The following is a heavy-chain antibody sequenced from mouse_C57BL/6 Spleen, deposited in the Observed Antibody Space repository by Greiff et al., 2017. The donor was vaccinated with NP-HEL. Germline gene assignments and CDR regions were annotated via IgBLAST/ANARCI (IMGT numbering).Heavy chain of an antibody. CDR1: GYTFTSYW. Sequence: QVQLQQPGAELVRPGSSVKLSCKASGYTFTSYWMHWVKQRPIQGLEWIGNIDPSDSETHYNQKFKDKATLTVDKSSSTAYMQLSSRTSEDSAVYYCGRSYCGSREFAYWGQGTLVTVSA. D-gene: IGHD1-1*01. V-gene: IGHV1-52*01. CDR2: IDPSDSET. CDR3: GRSYCGSREFAY. J-gene: IGHJ3*01.